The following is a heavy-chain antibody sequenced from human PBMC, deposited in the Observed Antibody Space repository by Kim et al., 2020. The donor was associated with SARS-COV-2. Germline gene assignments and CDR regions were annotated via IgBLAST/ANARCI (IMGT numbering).Heavy chain of an antibody. V-gene: IGHV5-10-1*01. Sequence: SPTSQGNVTIAADKSISTAYLQWSSLKASDTAMYYCARYHGAPYYFDYWGQGTLVTVSS. J-gene: IGHJ4*02. CDR3: ARYHGAPYYFDY.